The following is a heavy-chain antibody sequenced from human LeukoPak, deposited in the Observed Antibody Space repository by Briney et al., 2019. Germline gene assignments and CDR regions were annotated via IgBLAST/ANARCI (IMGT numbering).Heavy chain of an antibody. V-gene: IGHV4-59*01. CDR2: IYYSGST. Sequence: SETLSLTCTVSGGSISSYYWSWIRQPPGKGLEWIGYIYYSGSTNYNPSLKSRVTISVDTSKNQFSLKLSSVTAADTAVYYCARGQQLADYWGQGTLVTVSS. CDR1: GGSISSYY. J-gene: IGHJ4*02. D-gene: IGHD6-13*01. CDR3: ARGQQLADY.